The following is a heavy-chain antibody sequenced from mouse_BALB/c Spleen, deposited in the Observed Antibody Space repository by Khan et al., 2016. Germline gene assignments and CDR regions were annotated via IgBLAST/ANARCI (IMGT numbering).Heavy chain of an antibody. D-gene: IGHD2-3*01. V-gene: IGHV1-54*01. CDR2: INPGSGGT. CDR1: GYAFTNYL. CDR3: ARYDGNYYAMDD. J-gene: IGHJ4*01. Sequence: QVQLKQSGAELVRPGTSVKVSCKASGYAFTNYLIEWVKQRPGQGLEWIGVINPGSGGTNYNEKFQGKATLTADKSSSTAYMQLSSRTSDDSAVYFCARYDGNYYAMDDWGQGTSVTVSS.